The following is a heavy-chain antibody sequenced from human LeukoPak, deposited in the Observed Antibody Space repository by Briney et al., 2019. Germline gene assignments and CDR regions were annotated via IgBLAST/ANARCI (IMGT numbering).Heavy chain of an antibody. Sequence: GGPLRLSCTAWRFTLKSYGMHGVREARGGGGEGLTFIRWGGRNKYCADSVKGRFTISRDNSKNTLYLQMNRLRGEDTAVYYCAMTRTFTGLKGGQFDYWGQGTLVTVSS. CDR1: RFTLKSYG. J-gene: IGHJ4*02. CDR2: IRWGGRNK. CDR3: AMTRTFTGLKGGQFDY. D-gene: IGHD2-8*02. V-gene: IGHV3-30*02.